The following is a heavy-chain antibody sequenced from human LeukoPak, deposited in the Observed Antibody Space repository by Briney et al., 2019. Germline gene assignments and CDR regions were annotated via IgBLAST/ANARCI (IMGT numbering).Heavy chain of an antibody. V-gene: IGHV3-20*04. CDR1: GLKLGDYA. Sequence: PGRTLRLSCSGSGLKLGDYALSSVRQAPAEGLEWVSGINWDGENTAYAASVKGRFTISRDNAETALYLQMDSLRAEDTALYYCARDLSATWYSLAYWGRGTLVTVSS. CDR3: ARDLSATWYSLAY. CDR2: INWDGENT. D-gene: IGHD2-15*01. J-gene: IGHJ4*02.